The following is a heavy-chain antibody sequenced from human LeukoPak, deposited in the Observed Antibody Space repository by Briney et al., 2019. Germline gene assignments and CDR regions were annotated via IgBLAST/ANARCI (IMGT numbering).Heavy chain of an antibody. Sequence: GSSVKVSCKASGGTFSSYAISWVRQAPGQGLEWMGGIIPIFGTANYAQKFQGRVTITADESTSTAYMELSSLRSEDTAVYYCATDSNVVAAAPLYGMDVWGQGTTVTVSS. CDR3: ATDSNVVAAAPLYGMDV. CDR2: IIPIFGTA. CDR1: GGTFSSYA. J-gene: IGHJ6*02. D-gene: IGHD2-15*01. V-gene: IGHV1-69*01.